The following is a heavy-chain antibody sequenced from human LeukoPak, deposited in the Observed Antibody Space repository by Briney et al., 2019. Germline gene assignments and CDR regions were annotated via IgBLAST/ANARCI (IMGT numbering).Heavy chain of an antibody. CDR3: ARGLGALTGYYYYMDV. Sequence: ASVKVSCKASGYTFTGYYMHWVRQAPGQGLEWMGWINPNSGGTNYAQKFQGRVTMTRDTSISTAYMELSRLRSDDTAVYYCARGLGALTGYYYYMDVWGKGTAVTVSS. CDR2: INPNSGGT. CDR1: GYTFTGYY. D-gene: IGHD3-9*01. J-gene: IGHJ6*03. V-gene: IGHV1-2*02.